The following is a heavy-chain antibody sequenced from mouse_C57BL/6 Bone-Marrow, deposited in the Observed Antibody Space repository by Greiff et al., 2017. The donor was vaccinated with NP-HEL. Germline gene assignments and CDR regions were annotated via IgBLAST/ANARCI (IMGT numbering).Heavy chain of an antibody. J-gene: IGHJ2*01. V-gene: IGHV1-22*01. CDR2: INPNNGGT. CDR1: GYTFTDYN. CDR3: ARDGYDGYPFDY. D-gene: IGHD2-3*01. Sequence: VQLQQSGPELVKPGASVKMSCKASGYTFTDYNMHWVKQSHGKSLEWIGYINPNNGGTSYNQKFKGKATLTVNKSSSTAYMELRSLTSEDSAVYYCARDGYDGYPFDYWGQGTTLTVSS.